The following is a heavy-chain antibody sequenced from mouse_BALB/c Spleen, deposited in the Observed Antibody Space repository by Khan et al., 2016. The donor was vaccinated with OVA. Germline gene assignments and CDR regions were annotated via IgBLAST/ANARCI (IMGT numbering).Heavy chain of an antibody. CDR1: GYSFTSYY. V-gene: IGHV1-53*01. Sequence: QVQLQQSGAELVTPGASVRLSCKASGYSFTSYYLYWVKQRPGQGLEWIGDINPNNGGTNFNEKFKSKATLTVDKSSSTAYIQLNSLTSMDSAVYYCSRSGYGSFAYWGQGTLVTVSA. D-gene: IGHD2-2*01. CDR3: SRSGYGSFAY. J-gene: IGHJ3*01. CDR2: INPNNGGT.